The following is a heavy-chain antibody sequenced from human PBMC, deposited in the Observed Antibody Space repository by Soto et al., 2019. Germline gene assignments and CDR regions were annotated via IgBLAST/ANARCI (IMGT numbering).Heavy chain of an antibody. D-gene: IGHD1-1*01. J-gene: IGHJ4*02. V-gene: IGHV3-15*01. CDR2: IKSKTDGGTT. CDR1: GFPFSNAW. Sequence: EVQLVESGGGLVKPGGSLRLSCAASGFPFSNAWMSWVRQAPGKGLEWVGRIKSKTDGGTTDYAAPVKGRFTISRDDSKNTLYLQMNSLKTEDTAVYYCTTPVDWNDGVDYWGQGTLVTVSS. CDR3: TTPVDWNDGVDY.